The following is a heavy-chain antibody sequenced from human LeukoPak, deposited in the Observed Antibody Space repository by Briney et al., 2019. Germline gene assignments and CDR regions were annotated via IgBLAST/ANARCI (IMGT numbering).Heavy chain of an antibody. CDR1: GFTFSSYE. Sequence: GGSLRLPCAASGFTFSSYEMNWVRQAPGKGLEWVSYISSSGSTIYYAGSVKGRFTISRDNAKNTLYLQMNSVRAEDTAVYYCAKTAVDYGGNSGQDYWGQGTLVTVSS. J-gene: IGHJ4*02. V-gene: IGHV3-48*03. D-gene: IGHD4-23*01. CDR3: AKTAVDYGGNSGQDY. CDR2: ISSSGSTI.